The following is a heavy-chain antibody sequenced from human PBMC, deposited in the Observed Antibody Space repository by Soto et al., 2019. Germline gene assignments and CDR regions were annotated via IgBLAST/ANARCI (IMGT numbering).Heavy chain of an antibody. D-gene: IGHD6-19*01. CDR2: INHSGST. Sequence: SETLSLTCAVYGGSFSGYYWSWIRQPPGKGLEWIGEINHSGSTNYNPSLKSRVTISVDTSKNQFSLKLSSVTAADTAVYYCARAKIKISVIGVAGPVEMATSFDSGGKGTLVTVPS. J-gene: IGHJ4*02. CDR3: ARAKIKISVIGVAGPVEMATSFDS. CDR1: GGSFSGYY. V-gene: IGHV4-34*01.